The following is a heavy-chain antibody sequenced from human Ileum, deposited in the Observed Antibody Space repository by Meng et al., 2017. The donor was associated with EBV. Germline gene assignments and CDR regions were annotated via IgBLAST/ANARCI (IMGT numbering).Heavy chain of an antibody. CDR3: ARDSSSSAYSPFDY. D-gene: IGHD3-22*01. CDR1: RKSVSSNCAA. Sequence: HVQLRHFGPGLVKPSPTPLITCAVSRKSVSSNCAAWNWIRQSASRGLEWLGRTYYRSKWYNDYAVSLKSRITINPATSKNQFSLQLNSVIPEDTAVYYCARDSSSSAYSPFDYWGQGTLVTVSS. V-gene: IGHV6-1*01. CDR2: TYYRSKWYN. J-gene: IGHJ4*02.